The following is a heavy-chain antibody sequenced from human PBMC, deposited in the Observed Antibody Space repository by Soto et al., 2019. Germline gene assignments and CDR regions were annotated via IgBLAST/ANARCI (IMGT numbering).Heavy chain of an antibody. CDR3: ARDLVATIKVYYYYYYGMDV. V-gene: IGHV4-34*01. D-gene: IGHD5-12*01. J-gene: IGHJ6*02. CDR1: GVSFSGYY. CDR2: INHSGST. Sequence: PXETLSLTCAVYGVSFSGYYWSWIRQPPGKGLDWIGEINHSGSTNYNPSLKSRVTISVDTSKNQFSLKLSSVTAADTAVYYRARDLVATIKVYYYYYYGMDVWGQGTTVTVSS.